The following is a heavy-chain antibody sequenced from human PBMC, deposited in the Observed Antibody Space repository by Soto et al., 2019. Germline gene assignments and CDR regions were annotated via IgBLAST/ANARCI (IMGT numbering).Heavy chain of an antibody. CDR2: IYYSGST. J-gene: IGHJ5*02. CDR3: ARQGRGAGRDSSGWYLEGWFDP. V-gene: IGHV4-39*01. CDR1: GGSISSSSYY. D-gene: IGHD6-19*01. Sequence: SETLSLTCTVSGGSISSSSYYWGWIRQPPGKGLEWIGSIYYSGSTYYNPSLKSRVTISVDTSKNQFSLKLSSVTAADTAVYYCARQGRGAGRDSSGWYLEGWFDPWGQGTLVTVSS.